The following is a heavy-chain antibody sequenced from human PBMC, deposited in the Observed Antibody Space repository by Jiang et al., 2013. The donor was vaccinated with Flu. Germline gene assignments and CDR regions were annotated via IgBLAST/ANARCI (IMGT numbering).Heavy chain of an antibody. CDR1: GAIFNNYA. CDR2: IVPVVEVS. V-gene: IGHV1-69*04. J-gene: IGHJ4*02. CDR3: ASEGVGTSQADF. D-gene: IGHD1-26*01. Sequence: GSSVRVSCKASGAIFNNYAISWVRQAPGQGLEWMGRIVPVVEVSNYAQKFHDRVTITADKSTATIYMDLTTLTSEDTAVYFCASEGVGTSQADFWGQGTLVTVSS.